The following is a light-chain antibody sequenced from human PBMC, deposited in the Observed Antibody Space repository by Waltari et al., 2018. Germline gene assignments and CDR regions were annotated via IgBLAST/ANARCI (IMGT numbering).Light chain of an antibody. CDR1: QSISNW. V-gene: IGKV1-5*03. Sequence: DVQMPQSPSTLSASVGDSVTITCRASQSISNWLAWYQQKPGKAPKVLIYKASNLESGVPSRFSGSGSGTEFTLTISSLQPDDCATYYCQQYSTYSRTFGQGTKVEIK. CDR2: KAS. J-gene: IGKJ1*01. CDR3: QQYSTYSRT.